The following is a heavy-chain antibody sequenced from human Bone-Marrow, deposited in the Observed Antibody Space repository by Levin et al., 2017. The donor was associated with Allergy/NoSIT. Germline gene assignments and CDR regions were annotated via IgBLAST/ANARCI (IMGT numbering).Heavy chain of an antibody. D-gene: IGHD3-3*01. V-gene: IGHV3-74*01. CDR1: GFTFRSWW. Sequence: LSLTCAASGFTFRSWWMHWVRQAPGKGLVWVSRTNEDGSITDYADSAKGRFTISRDNGKNTLYLQMNSLRVEDTAVYYCSRDLSGRSDYWGPGTLVTVSS. J-gene: IGHJ4*02. CDR2: TNEDGSIT. CDR3: SRDLSGRSDY.